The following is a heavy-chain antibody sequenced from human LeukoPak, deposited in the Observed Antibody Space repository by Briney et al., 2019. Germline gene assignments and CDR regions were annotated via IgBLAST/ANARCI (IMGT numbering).Heavy chain of an antibody. D-gene: IGHD6-13*01. CDR1: GYTFTSDD. V-gene: IGHV1-8*01. Sequence: GASVKVSCKASGYTFTSDDINWVRQATGQGLEWMGWMNPNSGNTGYAQKFQGRVTMTRNTSISTAYMELSSLRSEDTAVYYCARGGFGYSSSWFSYNYWGQGTLVTVSS. CDR2: MNPNSGNT. CDR3: ARGGFGYSSSWFSYNY. J-gene: IGHJ4*02.